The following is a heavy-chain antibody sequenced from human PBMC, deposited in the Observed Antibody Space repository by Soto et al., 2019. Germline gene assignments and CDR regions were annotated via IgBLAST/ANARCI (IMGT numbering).Heavy chain of an antibody. CDR1: GGSISSYY. J-gene: IGHJ5*02. CDR2: IYYSGST. V-gene: IGHV4-59*08. CDR3: ARSTRSWFDP. Sequence: SETLSLTCTVSGGSISSYYWRWIRQPPGKGLEWIGYIYYSGSTNFNPSLKSRVSMSVDTSKNQLSLKLSSVTAADTAVYYCARSTRSWFDPWGQGSLVTVSS.